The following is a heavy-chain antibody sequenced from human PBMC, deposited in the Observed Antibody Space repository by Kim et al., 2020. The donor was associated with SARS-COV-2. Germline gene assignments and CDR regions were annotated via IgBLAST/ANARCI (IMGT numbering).Heavy chain of an antibody. V-gene: IGHV7-4-1*02. CDR3: ARDLYDFWIGHGGAFDM. D-gene: IGHD3-3*01. Sequence: ASVKVSCKASGYTFTSYAMNWVRQAPGQGLEWMGWINTNTGNPTYAQGFTGRFVFSLDTSVSTAYLQISSLKAEDTAVDYCARDLYDFWIGHGGAFDMWGARILVTVSS. J-gene: IGHJ3*02. CDR2: INTNTGNP. CDR1: GYTFTSYA.